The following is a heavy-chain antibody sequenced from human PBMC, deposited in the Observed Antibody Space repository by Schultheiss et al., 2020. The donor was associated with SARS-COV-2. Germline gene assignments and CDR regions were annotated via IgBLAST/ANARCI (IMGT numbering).Heavy chain of an antibody. CDR3: ASAGGSGSYLAFDI. Sequence: SQTLSLTCAVYGGSFSGYYWSWIRQPPGKGLEWIGEINHSGSTNYNPSLKSRVTISVDTSKNQFSLKLSSVTAADTAVYYCASAGGSGSYLAFDIWGQGTMVTVSS. J-gene: IGHJ3*02. D-gene: IGHD3-10*01. CDR1: GGSFSGYY. CDR2: INHSGST. V-gene: IGHV4-34*01.